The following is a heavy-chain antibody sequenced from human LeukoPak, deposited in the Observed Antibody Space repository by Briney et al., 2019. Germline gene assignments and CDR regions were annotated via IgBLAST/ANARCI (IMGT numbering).Heavy chain of an antibody. Sequence: SQTLSLTCTVSGGSISSGGNYWSWIRQYSGKGLEWIGYIYYSGSTYYNPSLKGRVTISVDTSKNQFSLKLSSVTAADTAVYYCARVDPTDGYSGYYFDYWGQGTLVTVSS. V-gene: IGHV4-31*03. CDR3: ARVDPTDGYSGYYFDY. CDR1: GGSISSGGNY. D-gene: IGHD5-12*01. J-gene: IGHJ4*02. CDR2: IYYSGST.